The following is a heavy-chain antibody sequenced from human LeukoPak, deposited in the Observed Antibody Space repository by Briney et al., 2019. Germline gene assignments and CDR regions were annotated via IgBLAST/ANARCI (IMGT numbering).Heavy chain of an antibody. CDR3: ARPSGGFLAGSSTFDY. CDR1: GGSISSSSYY. CDR2: IYYSGST. V-gene: IGHV4-39*01. Sequence: SETLSLTCTVSGGSISSSSYYWGWIRQPPGKGLEWIGSIYYSGSTYYNPSLKSRVTISVATSKNQFSLKLRSVTAADTAVYYCARPSGGFLAGSSTFDYWGQGTLVTVSS. J-gene: IGHJ4*02. D-gene: IGHD3-3*01.